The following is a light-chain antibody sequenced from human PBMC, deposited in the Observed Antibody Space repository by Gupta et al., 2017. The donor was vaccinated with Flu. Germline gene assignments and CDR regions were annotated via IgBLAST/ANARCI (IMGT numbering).Light chain of an antibody. CDR3: QSADNSVSFVI. CDR1: TLSNQY. CDR2: KDT. J-gene: IGLJ2*01. V-gene: IGLV3-25*03. Sequence: SSELTQPPSVSVSPGQTARITCSGNTLSNQYTYWSQQKPGQAHVLIIFKDTVSPSGIPERFSGSNSGTTVTLTIRGVQAEDEAAYYCQSADNSVSFVIFGGGTRLTV.